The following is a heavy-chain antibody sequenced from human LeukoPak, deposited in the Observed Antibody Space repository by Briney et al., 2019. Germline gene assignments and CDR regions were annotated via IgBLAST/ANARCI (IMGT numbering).Heavy chain of an antibody. CDR1: GFTFSSYG. Sequence: GGSLRLSCAASGFTFSSYGMHWVRQAPGKGLEWVAVIWYDGSNKYYADSVKGRFTISRDNSKNTLCLQVNSLRAEDTAVYYCAKDGYYYDSSGYSYYFDYWGQGTLVTVSS. D-gene: IGHD3-22*01. J-gene: IGHJ4*02. V-gene: IGHV3-33*06. CDR2: IWYDGSNK. CDR3: AKDGYYYDSSGYSYYFDY.